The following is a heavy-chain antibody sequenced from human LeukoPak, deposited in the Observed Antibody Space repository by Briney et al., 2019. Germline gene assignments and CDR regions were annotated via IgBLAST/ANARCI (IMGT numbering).Heavy chain of an antibody. Sequence: PGGSLRLSCAPSGFSFIDFVIGSGSQAAGNWLGWVLSISVSGASTYYADSVKGRFTISRDNSKNTLYLQMNSLRAEDTAVYYCGLYYDSRGYYWGHGTLVSVSS. D-gene: IGHD3-22*01. J-gene: IGHJ4*01. CDR2: ISVSGAST. CDR1: GFSFIDFV. CDR3: GLYYDSRGYY. V-gene: IGHV3-23*01.